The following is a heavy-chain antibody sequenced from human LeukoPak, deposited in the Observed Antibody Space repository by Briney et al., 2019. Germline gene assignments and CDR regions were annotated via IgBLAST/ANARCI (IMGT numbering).Heavy chain of an antibody. D-gene: IGHD5-24*01. V-gene: IGHV3-23*01. CDR1: GFTFDTYA. CDR3: AKKLD. J-gene: IGHJ4*02. Sequence: GGSLRLSCAASGFTFDTYAMNWVRQAPGKGLEWVSGISGNSMSTYYADSVKGRFTISRDNSKKTLYLQMDSLRAEDTAVYYCAKKLDWGQGTLVTVSS. CDR2: ISGNSMST.